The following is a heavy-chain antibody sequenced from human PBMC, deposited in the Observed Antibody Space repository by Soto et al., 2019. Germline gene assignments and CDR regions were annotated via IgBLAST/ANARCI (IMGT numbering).Heavy chain of an antibody. Sequence: GESLKISCKGSGYNFANFWIGWVRQMPGKGLEWMGMIFPGDSDTKNSPSLEGQITMSVDKSDSSAYLQWRSLKASDTAIYYCAAGYSTGLDAFDIWGQGAMVTVSS. CDR1: GYNFANFW. D-gene: IGHD2-8*02. V-gene: IGHV5-51*01. CDR2: IFPGDSDT. CDR3: AAGYSTGLDAFDI. J-gene: IGHJ3*02.